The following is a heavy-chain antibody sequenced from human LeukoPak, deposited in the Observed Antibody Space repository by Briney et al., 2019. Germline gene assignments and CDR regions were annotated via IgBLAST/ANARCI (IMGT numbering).Heavy chain of an antibody. CDR1: RFTFSSYA. J-gene: IGHJ4*02. Sequence: PGGSLRLSCAASRFTFSSYAMSWVRQAPGKGLEWVSAISGSGGSTYYADSVKGRFTISRDNSKNTLYLQMNSLRAEDTAVYYCAKVSTVVTHFDYWGQGTLVTVSS. CDR2: ISGSGGST. CDR3: AKVSTVVTHFDY. D-gene: IGHD4-23*01. V-gene: IGHV3-23*01.